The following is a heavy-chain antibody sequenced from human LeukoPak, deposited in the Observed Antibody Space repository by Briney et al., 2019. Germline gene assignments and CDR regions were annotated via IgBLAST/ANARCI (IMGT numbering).Heavy chain of an antibody. D-gene: IGHD5-24*01. CDR3: ARDNDRDGYNFLDY. J-gene: IGHJ4*02. CDR2: IWYDGSNK. V-gene: IGHV3-33*01. CDR1: GFTFSSYG. Sequence: PGGSLRLSCAASGFTFSSYGMHWVRQAPGKGLEWAAVIWYDGSNKYYADSVKGRFTISRDNSKNTLYLQMNSLRAEDTAVYYCARDNDRDGYNFLDYWGQGTLVTVSS.